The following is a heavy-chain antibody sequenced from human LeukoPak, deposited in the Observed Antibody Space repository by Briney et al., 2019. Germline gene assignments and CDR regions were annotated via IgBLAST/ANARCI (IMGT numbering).Heavy chain of an antibody. D-gene: IGHD3-9*01. CDR2: IYSGGST. CDR3: ASGDVLRYFDWSPGGAFDI. CDR1: GFTVSSNY. J-gene: IGHJ3*02. Sequence: GGSLRLSCAASGFTVSSNYMGWVRQAPGKGLEWVSVIYSGGSTYYADSVKGRFTISRDNSKNTLYLQMNSLRAEDTAVYYCASGDVLRYFDWSPGGAFDIWGQGTMVTVSS. V-gene: IGHV3-53*01.